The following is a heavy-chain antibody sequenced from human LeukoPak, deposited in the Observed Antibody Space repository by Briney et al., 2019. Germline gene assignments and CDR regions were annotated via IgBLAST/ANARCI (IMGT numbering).Heavy chain of an antibody. J-gene: IGHJ4*02. CDR1: GFTFSSYA. V-gene: IGHV3-23*01. CDR2: ISGSGGST. D-gene: IGHD2-2*01. CDR3: AKEGYIVVVPAAPYYFDY. Sequence: GGSLKLSCAASGFTFSSYAMSWVRQAPGKGLEWVSAISGSGGSTYYADSVKGRFTISRDNSKNTLYLQMNSLRAEDTAVYYCAKEGYIVVVPAAPYYFDYWGQGTLVTVSS.